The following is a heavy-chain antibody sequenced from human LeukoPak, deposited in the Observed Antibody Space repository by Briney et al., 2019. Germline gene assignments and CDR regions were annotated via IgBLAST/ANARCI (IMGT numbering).Heavy chain of an antibody. J-gene: IGHJ4*02. CDR2: IIPIFGTA. CDR3: AKEYDSGGYGANFVY. Sequence: SVKVSCKASGGTFSSYAISWVRQAPGQGLEWMGGIIPIFGTANYAQKFQGRVTITADESTSTAYMELSSLRAEDTAVYYCAKEYDSGGYGANFVYWGQGTLVTVSS. D-gene: IGHD3-10*01. CDR1: GGTFSSYA. V-gene: IGHV1-69*13.